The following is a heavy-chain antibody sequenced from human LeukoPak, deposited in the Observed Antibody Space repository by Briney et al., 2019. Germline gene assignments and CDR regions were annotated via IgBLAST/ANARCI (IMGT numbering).Heavy chain of an antibody. Sequence: GGSLRLSCAASGFIFRIYGMHWVRQAPGKGLEWVALISYEGDSTYYADSVKGRFTISRDNAKNTLYLQMNSLRAEDTAVYYCARGYSNYRLDYWGQGTLVTVSS. D-gene: IGHD4-11*01. J-gene: IGHJ4*02. CDR2: ISYEGDST. V-gene: IGHV3-30*03. CDR1: GFIFRIYG. CDR3: ARGYSNYRLDY.